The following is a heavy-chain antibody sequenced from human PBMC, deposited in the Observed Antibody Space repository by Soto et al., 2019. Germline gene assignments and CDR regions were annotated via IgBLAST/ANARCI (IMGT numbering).Heavy chain of an antibody. CDR3: ARVPGAYYDSSGYWDNWFDP. V-gene: IGHV1-69*13. D-gene: IGHD3-22*01. CDR1: GGTFSSYA. CDR2: VIPIFGTA. Sequence: SVKVSCKASGGTFSSYAISWVRQAPGQGLEWMGGVIPIFGTANYAQKFQGRVTITADESTSTAYMELSSLRSEDTAVYYCARVPGAYYDSSGYWDNWFDPWGQGTLVTVSS. J-gene: IGHJ5*02.